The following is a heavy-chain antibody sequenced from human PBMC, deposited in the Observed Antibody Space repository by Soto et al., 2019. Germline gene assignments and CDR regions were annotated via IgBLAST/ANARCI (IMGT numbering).Heavy chain of an antibody. D-gene: IGHD3-3*01. V-gene: IGHV1-24*01. CDR2: FDPEDGET. J-gene: IGHJ4*02. Sequence: ASVKVSCKVSGYTLTELSMHWVRQAPGKGLEWMGGFDPEDGETIYAQKFQGRVTMTEDTSTDTAYMELSSLRSEDTAVYYCATARITIFGAPGYFDYWGQGTLVNRLL. CDR3: ATARITIFGAPGYFDY. CDR1: GYTLTELS.